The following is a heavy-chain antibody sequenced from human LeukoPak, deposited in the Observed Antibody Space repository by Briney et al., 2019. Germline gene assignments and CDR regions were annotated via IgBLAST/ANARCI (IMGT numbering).Heavy chain of an antibody. J-gene: IGHJ3*02. Sequence: PGGSLRLFCAASGFTFSSYAMHWVRQAPGKGLEWVAVISYDGSNKYYADSVKGRFTITRDNYRNTMTMQMNSLRAEDTAVYYCARDRKQWLDASGAFDIWGQGTMVTVSS. CDR3: ARDRKQWLDASGAFDI. CDR2: ISYDGSNK. D-gene: IGHD6-19*01. CDR1: GFTFSSYA. V-gene: IGHV3-30*07.